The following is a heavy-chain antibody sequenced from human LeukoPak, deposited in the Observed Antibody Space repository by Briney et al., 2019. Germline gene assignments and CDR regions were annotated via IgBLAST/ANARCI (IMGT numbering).Heavy chain of an antibody. Sequence: SVKVSCKASGGTFSSYAISWVRQAPGQGLEWMGRIIPILGIANYAQKFQGRVTITADKSTSTAYMELSSLRSEDTAVYYCARDTTYYYGSGSYCNAGLSDYWGQGTLVTVSS. V-gene: IGHV1-69*04. CDR2: IIPILGIA. J-gene: IGHJ4*02. CDR1: GGTFSSYA. CDR3: ARDTTYYYGSGSYCNAGLSDY. D-gene: IGHD3-10*01.